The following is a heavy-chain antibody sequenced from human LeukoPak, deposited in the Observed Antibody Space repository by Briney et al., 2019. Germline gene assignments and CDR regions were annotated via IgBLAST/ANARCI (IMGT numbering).Heavy chain of an antibody. D-gene: IGHD6-6*01. CDR3: AIRSSIATRLFDF. J-gene: IGHJ4*02. CDR2: IYPGDSDT. Sequence: GEALQISCKGSGYSFTSYLIGWVRQMPGKGLEWMGIIYPGDSDTKYSPSFQGQVTISADKSITTTYLQWSSLKPSDTAIYYCAIRSSIATRLFDFWGQGTLVTVSS. CDR1: GYSFTSYL. V-gene: IGHV5-51*01.